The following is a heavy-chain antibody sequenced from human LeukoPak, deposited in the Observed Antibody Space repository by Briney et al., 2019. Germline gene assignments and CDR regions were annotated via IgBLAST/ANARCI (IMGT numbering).Heavy chain of an antibody. CDR3: ARTWSGNYLDY. Sequence: GGSLRLSCAASGFTFSSYWMSWVRQAPGKGLEWVANIKQDGREKYYVDSVKGRFTISRDNAKNSLYLQMNSLTDEDTAVYYCARTWSGNYLDYWGQGTLVTVSS. CDR1: GFTFSSYW. J-gene: IGHJ4*02. V-gene: IGHV3-7*02. CDR2: IKQDGREK. D-gene: IGHD3-3*01.